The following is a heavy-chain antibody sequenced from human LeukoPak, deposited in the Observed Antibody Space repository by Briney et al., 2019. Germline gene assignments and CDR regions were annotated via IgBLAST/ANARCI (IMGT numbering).Heavy chain of an antibody. J-gene: IGHJ4*02. V-gene: IGHV1-69*04. D-gene: IGHD3-10*01. CDR1: GGTFSSYA. CDR3: ATYGSGSYSADY. Sequence: ASVQVSCKASGGTFSSYAISWVRQAPGQGLEWMGRIIPILGIANYAQKFQGRVTITADKSTSTAYMELSSLRSEDTAVYYCATYGSGSYSADYWGQGTLVTVSS. CDR2: IIPILGIA.